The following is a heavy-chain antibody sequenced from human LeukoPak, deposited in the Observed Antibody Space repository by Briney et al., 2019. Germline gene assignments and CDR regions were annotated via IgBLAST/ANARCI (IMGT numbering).Heavy chain of an antibody. V-gene: IGHV1-8*01. Sequence: EASVKVSCKASGYTFTSYDINWVRQATGQGLEWMGWMNPNSGNTGYAQKFQGRVTMTRNTSISTAYMELSSLRSEDTAVYYCATENTYYYGSGSHGDYWGQGTLVTVSS. J-gene: IGHJ4*02. D-gene: IGHD3-10*01. CDR1: GYTFTSYD. CDR3: ATENTYYYGSGSHGDY. CDR2: MNPNSGNT.